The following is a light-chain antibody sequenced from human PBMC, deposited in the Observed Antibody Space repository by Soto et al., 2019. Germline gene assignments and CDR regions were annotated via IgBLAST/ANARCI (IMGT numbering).Light chain of an antibody. J-gene: IGKJ5*01. CDR2: AAS. CDR3: QQARSFPIT. CDR1: QSIDKW. V-gene: IGKV1-12*01. Sequence: DIQMTQSPCAVSAFVGERVTITCRASQSIDKWIAWYQQKPGKAPKLLIYAASSLRGGGPSRFSGSGSGTDFPLTISSPQPEDFAPYSCQQARSFPITLGQGTRLEIK.